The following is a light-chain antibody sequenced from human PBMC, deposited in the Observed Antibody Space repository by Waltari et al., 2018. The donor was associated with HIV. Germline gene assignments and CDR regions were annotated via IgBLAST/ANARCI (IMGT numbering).Light chain of an antibody. Sequence: DIQLTQSPSFLSASVGDRVTITCRASQGISSYLAWYQQKPGKAPKLLIYAASTLQSGVPSRFSGSGSGTEFTLTISSLQPEDFATYYCQQLNSYLFTSGQGTRLEIK. CDR3: QQLNSYLFT. J-gene: IGKJ5*01. CDR2: AAS. V-gene: IGKV1-9*01. CDR1: QGISSY.